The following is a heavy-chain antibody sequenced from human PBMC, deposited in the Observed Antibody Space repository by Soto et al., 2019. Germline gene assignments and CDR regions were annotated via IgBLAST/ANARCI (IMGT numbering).Heavy chain of an antibody. CDR3: ARDKQSVSSGWYLEYFDY. CDR2: IKQDGSEK. Sequence: GGSLRLSCAASGFTFSSYWMSWVRQAPGKGLEWVANIKQDGSEKYYVDSVKGRFTISRDNAKNSLYLQMNSLRAEDTAVYHCARDKQSVSSGWYLEYFDYWGQGTLVTVSS. D-gene: IGHD6-19*01. CDR1: GFTFSSYW. V-gene: IGHV3-7*01. J-gene: IGHJ4*02.